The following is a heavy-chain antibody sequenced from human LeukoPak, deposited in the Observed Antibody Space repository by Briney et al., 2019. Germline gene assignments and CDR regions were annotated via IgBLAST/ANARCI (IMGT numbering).Heavy chain of an antibody. Sequence: GGSLRLSCAVSGFTFSDYGMHWVRQAPGKGLEWVAVISFDGSNDFYADSVKGRFTISRDNSKNTVYLQMNSLKIEDTAVYYCVKAEGALVDSWGQGTLVSVSS. CDR2: ISFDGSND. J-gene: IGHJ4*02. CDR3: VKAEGALVDS. V-gene: IGHV3-30*18. D-gene: IGHD4/OR15-4a*01. CDR1: GFTFSDYG.